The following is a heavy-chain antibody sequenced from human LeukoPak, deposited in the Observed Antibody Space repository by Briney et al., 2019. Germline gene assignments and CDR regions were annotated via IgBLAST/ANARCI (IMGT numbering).Heavy chain of an antibody. CDR2: ISYDGSNK. J-gene: IGHJ4*02. CDR1: GFTFSNYA. Sequence: PGGSLRLSCAASGFTFSNYAMHWVRQAPGKGLEWVAVISYDGSNKYYADSVKGRFTISRDNSKNTLYLQMNSLRAEDTAVYYCARDGGIVGALLERTYWGQGTLVTVSS. D-gene: IGHD1-26*01. CDR3: ARDGGIVGALLERTY. V-gene: IGHV3-30-3*01.